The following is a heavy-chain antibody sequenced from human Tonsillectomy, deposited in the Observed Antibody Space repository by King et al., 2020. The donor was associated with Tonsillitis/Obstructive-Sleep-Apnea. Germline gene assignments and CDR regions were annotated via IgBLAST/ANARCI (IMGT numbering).Heavy chain of an antibody. J-gene: IGHJ6*03. V-gene: IGHV4-59*08. CDR2: IYYSGST. CDR1: GGSISSYY. Sequence: QLQESGPGLVKPSETLSLTCTVSGGSISSYYWSWIRQPPGKGLEWIGYIYYSGSTNYNPSLKSRVTIPVDTSKNQFSLKLSSVTAADTAVYYCARLDDILTGPKYMDVWGKGTTVTVSS. CDR3: ARLDDILTGPKYMDV. D-gene: IGHD3-9*01.